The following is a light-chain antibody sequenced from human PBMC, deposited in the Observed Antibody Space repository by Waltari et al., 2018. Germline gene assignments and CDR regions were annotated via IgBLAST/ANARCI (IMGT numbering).Light chain of an antibody. CDR2: GKN. V-gene: IGLV3-19*01. CDR1: SLRSYY. Sequence: SSELTQDPAVSVALGQTVRITCQGDSLRSYYASWYQQKPGQAPVLVIYGKNNRPSGIPDRFSGSSSGNTASLTITWAQAEDEADYYCTSRDSSGNLYWVFGGETKLTFL. J-gene: IGLJ3*02. CDR3: TSRDSSGNLYWV.